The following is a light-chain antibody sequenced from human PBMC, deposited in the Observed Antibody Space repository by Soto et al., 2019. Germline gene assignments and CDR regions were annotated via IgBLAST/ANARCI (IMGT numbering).Light chain of an antibody. CDR1: SSYVGGYDY. CDR2: EVT. CDR3: SSYSSSSTRV. Sequence: QSALTQPASVSGSPGQSITISCTGTSSYVGGYDYVSWYQQHPGKAPKLMIYEVTYRPSGVSNRFSGSKSGNTASLTISGLQAEDEADYYCSSYSSSSTRVFGGGTKLTVL. V-gene: IGLV2-14*01. J-gene: IGLJ2*01.